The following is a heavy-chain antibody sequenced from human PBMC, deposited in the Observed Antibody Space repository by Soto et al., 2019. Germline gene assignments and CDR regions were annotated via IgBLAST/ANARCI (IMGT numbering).Heavy chain of an antibody. CDR1: GASFGTYY. D-gene: IGHD2-2*01. J-gene: IGHJ5*02. CDR3: ARVPDR. CDR2: IYHSGST. V-gene: IGHV4-30-2*01. Sequence: SETLSLTCAVSGASFGTYYWSWIRQPPGKGLEWIGYIYHSGSTYYNPSLKSRVTISVDRSKNQFSLKLSSVTAADTAVYYCARVPDRWGQGTLVT.